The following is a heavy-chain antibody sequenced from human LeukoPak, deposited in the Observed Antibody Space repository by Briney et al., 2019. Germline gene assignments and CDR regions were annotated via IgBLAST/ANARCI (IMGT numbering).Heavy chain of an antibody. D-gene: IGHD3-22*01. CDR1: GYTFTSYG. V-gene: IGHV1-18*01. CDR3: ARDLFSYDSSGYYDY. CDR2: ISAYNGNT. Sequence: ASVKVSCKASGYTFTSYGISWVRQAPGQGLEWMGWISAYNGNTNYAQKLQGRVTMTTDTSTSTAYMELRSLRSDDTAVYYSARDLFSYDSSGYYDYWGQGTLVTVSS. J-gene: IGHJ4*02.